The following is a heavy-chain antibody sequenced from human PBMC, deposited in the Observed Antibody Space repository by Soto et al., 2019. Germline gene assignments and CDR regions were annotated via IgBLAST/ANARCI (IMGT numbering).Heavy chain of an antibody. CDR1: GGSVSSGSFH. CDR2: IFYNETA. CDR3: ARIGGWYDIDF. D-gene: IGHD6-19*01. J-gene: IGHJ4*02. V-gene: IGHV4-61*01. Sequence: VQLQQSGPGLVKPSETLSLTCSVSGGSVSSGSFHWSWIRESPGKGLQFIGSIFYNETANYSPSLKNRVTISIDTSQSQFSLKLVSVAAANTAVYYCARIGGWYDIDFWGQGNLVTVSS.